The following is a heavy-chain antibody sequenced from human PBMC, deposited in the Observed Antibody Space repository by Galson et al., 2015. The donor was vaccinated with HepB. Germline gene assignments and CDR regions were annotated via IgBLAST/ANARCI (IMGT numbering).Heavy chain of an antibody. CDR1: GFTFSSYG. J-gene: IGHJ6*03. V-gene: IGHV3-33*01. CDR3: AREYYDFWSGLDYYYYMDV. Sequence: SLRLSCAASGFTFSSYGMHWVRQAPGRGLEWVAVIWYDGSNKYYADSVKGRFTISRDNSKNTLYLQMNSLRTEDTAVYYCAREYYDFWSGLDYYYYMDVWGKGTTVTVSS. CDR2: IWYDGSNK. D-gene: IGHD3-3*01.